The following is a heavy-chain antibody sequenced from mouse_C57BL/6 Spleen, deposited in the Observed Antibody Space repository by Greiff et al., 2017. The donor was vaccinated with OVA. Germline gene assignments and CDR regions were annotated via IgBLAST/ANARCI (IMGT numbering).Heavy chain of an antibody. CDR1: GFNIKDDY. V-gene: IGHV14-4*01. CDR3: TTPEAY. Sequence: EVQRVESGAELVRPGASVKLSCTASGFNIKDDYMHWVKQRPEQGLEWIGWIDPENGDTEYASKFQGKATITADTSSNTAYLQLSSLTSEDTAVYYCTTPEAYWGQGTLVTVSA. J-gene: IGHJ3*01. CDR2: IDPENGDT.